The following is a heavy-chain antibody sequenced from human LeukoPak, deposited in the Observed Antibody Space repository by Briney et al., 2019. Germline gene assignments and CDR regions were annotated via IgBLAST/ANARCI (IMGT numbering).Heavy chain of an antibody. CDR3: AGCPYGSGSYYNGDDAFDI. J-gene: IGHJ3*02. Sequence: GASVKVSCKASGYTFTSYYMHWVRQAPGQGLEWVGIINPSGGSTSYAQKFQGRVTMTRDTSTSTVYMELSSLRSEDTAVYYCAGCPYGSGSYYNGDDAFDIWGQGTMVTVSS. CDR1: GYTFTSYY. D-gene: IGHD3-10*01. CDR2: INPSGGST. V-gene: IGHV1-46*01.